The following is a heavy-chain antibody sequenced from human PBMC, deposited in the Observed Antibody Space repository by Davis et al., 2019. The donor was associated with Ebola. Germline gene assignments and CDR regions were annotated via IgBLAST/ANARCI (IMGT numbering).Heavy chain of an antibody. CDR2: IYYSGST. CDR1: GYSISSSNY. Sequence: MPGGSLRLSCTVSGYSISSSNYWSWIRQPPGKGLEWIGYIYYSGSTNYNPSLKSRVSISVDPSKNQFSLKLSSVTAADTAVYYCARDWVSPPYYYYGMDVWGKGTTVTVSS. V-gene: IGHV4-61*01. CDR3: ARDWVSPPYYYYGMDV. J-gene: IGHJ6*04. D-gene: IGHD3-16*01.